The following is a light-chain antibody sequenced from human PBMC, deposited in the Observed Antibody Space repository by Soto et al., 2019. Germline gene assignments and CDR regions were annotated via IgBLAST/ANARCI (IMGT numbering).Light chain of an antibody. CDR3: YTYAGGSTHL. CDR1: SSDVGSYSL. Sequence: QSVLTQPASVSGSPGQSITISCTGTSSDVGSYSLLSWYQHHPGKAPKLIIYEDIKGPSGVSNRFSGSKSGNTASLRISGLQAEDEADYSCYTYAGGSTHLFGPGTKVTVL. V-gene: IGLV2-23*01. CDR2: EDI. J-gene: IGLJ1*01.